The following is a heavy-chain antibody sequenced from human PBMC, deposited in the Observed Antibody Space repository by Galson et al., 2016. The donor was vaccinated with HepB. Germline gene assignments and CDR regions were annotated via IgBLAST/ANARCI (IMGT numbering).Heavy chain of an antibody. CDR3: ARDRAYGGLMFDS. CDR2: INTYTGNT. J-gene: IGHJ4*02. D-gene: IGHD3-10*01. V-gene: IGHV1-18*01. Sequence: SVKVSCKASGYTFTSYGINWVRQAPGQGLEWMGRINTYTGNTNYPQKFQGRVTMTTDTSPSTAYMGLRSLRPDDTAVYYCARDRAYGGLMFDSWGQGTLVTVSS. CDR1: GYTFTSYG.